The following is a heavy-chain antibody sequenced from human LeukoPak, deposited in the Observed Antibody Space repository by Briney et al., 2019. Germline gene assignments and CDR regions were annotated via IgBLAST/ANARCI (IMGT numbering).Heavy chain of an antibody. Sequence: ASVKVSCKASGYTFTSYYMHWVRQAPGQGLEWIGIINPSGGSTSYAQKFQGRVTMTRDTSTSTVYMELSSLRSEDTAVYYCAREYYYDSSGYYYRLDYWGQGTLVTVSS. V-gene: IGHV1-46*01. D-gene: IGHD3-22*01. J-gene: IGHJ4*02. CDR1: GYTFTSYY. CDR3: AREYYYDSSGYYYRLDY. CDR2: INPSGGST.